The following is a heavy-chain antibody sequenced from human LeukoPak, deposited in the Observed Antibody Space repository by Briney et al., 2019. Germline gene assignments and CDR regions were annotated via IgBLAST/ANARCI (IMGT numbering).Heavy chain of an antibody. Sequence: ASVKVSCKASGYTFTGYYMHWVRQAPGQGLEWMGWINPNSGGTNYAQKFQGRVTMTRDTSISTAYMELSRLRSDDTAVYYCASVRGYCSGGSYYPDAFDIWGQGTMVTVSS. CDR1: GYTFTGYY. CDR2: INPNSGGT. V-gene: IGHV1-2*02. D-gene: IGHD2-15*01. J-gene: IGHJ3*02. CDR3: ASVRGYCSGGSYYPDAFDI.